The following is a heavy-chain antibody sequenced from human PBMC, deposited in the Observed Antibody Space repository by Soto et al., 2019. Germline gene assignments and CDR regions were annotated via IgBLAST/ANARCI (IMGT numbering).Heavy chain of an antibody. CDR1: GFTFSDYY. V-gene: IGHV3-11*01. D-gene: IGHD6-13*01. Sequence: GGSLRLSCAASGFTFSDYYMSWIRQAPGKGLEWVSYISSSGSTIYYADSVKGRFTISRDNAKNSLYRQMNSLRAEDTAVYYCARDSGSSFLGRTDAFDIWGQGTMVTVSS. J-gene: IGHJ3*02. CDR2: ISSSGSTI. CDR3: ARDSGSSFLGRTDAFDI.